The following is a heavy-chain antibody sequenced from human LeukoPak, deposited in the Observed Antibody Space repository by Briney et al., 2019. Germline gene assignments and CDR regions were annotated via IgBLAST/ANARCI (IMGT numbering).Heavy chain of an antibody. D-gene: IGHD1-1*01. Sequence: PGRSLRLSCAASGFIFNNYAMSWVRQTPGKGLEWVSTVSGGGSEKNYADSVKGRFTISRDNSRNTLYLQMNSLRDEDTAVYYCASRGTTGSWGQGTLVTVSS. J-gene: IGHJ5*02. CDR2: VSGGGSEK. CDR1: GFIFNNYA. V-gene: IGHV3-23*01. CDR3: ASRGTTGS.